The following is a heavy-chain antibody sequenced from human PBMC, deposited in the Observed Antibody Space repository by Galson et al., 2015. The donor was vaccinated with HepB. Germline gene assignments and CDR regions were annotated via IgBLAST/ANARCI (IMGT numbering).Heavy chain of an antibody. CDR1: GYTFTSYG. D-gene: IGHD2-8*01. V-gene: IGHV1-46*01. Sequence: SVKVSCKASGYTFTSYGISWVRQAPGQGLEWMGVINPSGGGTVYAQKFQGRVTMSRDTSTSTDYMELSSLRSEDTAVYYCARDNSRSTNGIVSWWFDPWGQGTLVTVSS. CDR2: INPSGGGT. CDR3: ARDNSRSTNGIVSWWFDP. J-gene: IGHJ5*02.